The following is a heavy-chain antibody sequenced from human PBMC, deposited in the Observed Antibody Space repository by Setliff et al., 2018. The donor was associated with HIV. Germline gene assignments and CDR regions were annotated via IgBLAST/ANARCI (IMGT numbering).Heavy chain of an antibody. CDR3: ARRVPPIPSGDLDY. J-gene: IGHJ4*02. D-gene: IGHD4-17*01. CDR2: INPNSSDT. Sequence: ASVKVSCKASGYNFTSHDINWVRQAPGQGLEWMGWINPNSSDTNYAQKFQGRVTMTRDTSISTAYMDLSRLRSDDTAVYYCARRVPPIPSGDLDYWGQGTLVTVSS. CDR1: GYNFTSHD. V-gene: IGHV1-2*02.